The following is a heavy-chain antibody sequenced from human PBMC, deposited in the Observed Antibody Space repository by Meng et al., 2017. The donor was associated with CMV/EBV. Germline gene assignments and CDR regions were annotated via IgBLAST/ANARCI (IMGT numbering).Heavy chain of an antibody. D-gene: IGHD3-10*01. CDR3: ARGGANMVRGLLDWFDP. CDR2: INQGGSEK. CDR1: GFTFSSYW. V-gene: IGHV3-7*01. J-gene: IGHJ5*02. Sequence: GESLKISCAASGFTFSSYWMSWVRQAPGKGLEWVANINQGGSEKYYVDSVKGRFTMSRDNAKNSLYLQMSSLTAEDTAVYYCARGGANMVRGLLDWFDPWGQGTLVTVSS.